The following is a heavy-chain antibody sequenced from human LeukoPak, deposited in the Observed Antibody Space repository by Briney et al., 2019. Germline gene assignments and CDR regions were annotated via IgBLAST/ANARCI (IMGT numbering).Heavy chain of an antibody. CDR1: GFTFRTYA. V-gene: IGHV3-23*01. D-gene: IGHD3-10*01. Sequence: PGRSLRLSCAASGFTFRTYAMTWVRQAPGKGLEWVSAIGPSGRGTYYADSVRGRFTISRDNSKNTLYLQMNSLRAEDTAIYYCAKDPMVRGATYDYWGQGTLVTVSS. J-gene: IGHJ4*02. CDR3: AKDPMVRGATYDY. CDR2: IGPSGRGT.